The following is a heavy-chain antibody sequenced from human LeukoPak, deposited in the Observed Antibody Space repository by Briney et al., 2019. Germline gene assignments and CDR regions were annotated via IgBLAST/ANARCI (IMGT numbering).Heavy chain of an antibody. CDR2: ISSSSSTI. CDR1: GFTFSSYS. J-gene: IGHJ4*02. CDR3: ARARDYDFWSGYYSRGYYFDY. Sequence: GGSRRLSCAASGFTFSSYSMNWVRQAPGKGLEWVSYISSSSSTIYYADSVKGRFTISRDNAKNSLYLQMNSLRAEDTAVYYCARARDYDFWSGYYSRGYYFDYWGQGTLVTVSS. D-gene: IGHD3-3*01. V-gene: IGHV3-48*01.